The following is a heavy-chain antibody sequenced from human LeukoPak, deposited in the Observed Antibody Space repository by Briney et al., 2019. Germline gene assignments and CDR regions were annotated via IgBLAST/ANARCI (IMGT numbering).Heavy chain of an antibody. CDR2: IYYTGST. V-gene: IGHV4-59*01. J-gene: IGHJ3*02. D-gene: IGHD3-10*01. CDR3: ARAYYYGSGTFDI. Sequence: ASETLSLTCTVPGGSISPYYWSRVRQPPGKVPERFGYIYYTGSTYYIPSLKSGVTRSVDTSKSQFSLKLISVTAADTAVYYCARAYYYGSGTFDIWGRGTLVTVSS. CDR1: GGSISPYY.